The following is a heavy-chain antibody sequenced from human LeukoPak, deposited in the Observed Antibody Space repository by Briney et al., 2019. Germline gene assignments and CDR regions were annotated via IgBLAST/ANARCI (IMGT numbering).Heavy chain of an antibody. CDR2: VYYVGSA. CDR3: ARSGDSSAYYSL. V-gene: IGHV4-59*11. D-gene: IGHD3-22*01. Sequence: SETLSLTCTISGASIRSHYWGWIRQPPGKGLEWIGNVYYVGSATYHPSLKSQVTISLDTYKNQFSLKLSSVTAADTAVYFCARSGDSSAYYSLWGQGTLVIVSS. J-gene: IGHJ4*02. CDR1: GASIRSHY.